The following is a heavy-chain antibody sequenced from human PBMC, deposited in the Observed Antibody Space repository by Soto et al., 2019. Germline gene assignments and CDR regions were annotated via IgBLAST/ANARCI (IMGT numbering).Heavy chain of an antibody. CDR3: ARSARVATQGKDY. CDR2: VIPILGIA. J-gene: IGHJ4*02. V-gene: IGHV1-69*02. CDR1: GGTFSSYT. D-gene: IGHD5-12*01. Sequence: QVQLVQSGAEVKKPGSSVKVSCKASGGTFSSYTISWVRQAPGQGLEWMGRVIPILGIANYAQKFQGRVTITADKSTSTAYMELSSLRSEDTAVYYCARSARVATQGKDYWGQRTLVTVSS.